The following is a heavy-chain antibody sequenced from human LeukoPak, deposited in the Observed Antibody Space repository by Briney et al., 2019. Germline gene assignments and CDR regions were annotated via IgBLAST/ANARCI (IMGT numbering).Heavy chain of an antibody. CDR2: ISYDGSNK. CDR3: AKALRSRASIAVCGG. CDR1: GFTFSSYG. D-gene: IGHD6-19*01. V-gene: IGHV3-30*18. J-gene: IGHJ4*02. Sequence: GRSLRLSCAASGFTFSSYGMHWVRQAPGKGLEWVAVISYDGSNKYYADSVKGRFTISRDNSKNTLYLQMNSLRAEDTAVYYWAKALRSRASIAVCGGWGEGTLVTVSS.